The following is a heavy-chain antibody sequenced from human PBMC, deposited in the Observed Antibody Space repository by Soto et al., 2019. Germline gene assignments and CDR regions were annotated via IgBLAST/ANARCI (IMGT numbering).Heavy chain of an antibody. D-gene: IGHD2-15*01. CDR3: ARDVDPHCSSSSCFGNWFDP. CDR1: GYTFPNYG. Sequence: QVQLVQSGAEVKKPGASVKVSCRASGYTFPNYGVSWVRQAPGQGLEWMGWISAYNGDTDYAQKVQGRVTMTTDTATSTAYMEMRNLRSDDTAVYYCARDVDPHCSSSSCFGNWFDPWGQGTQVTVSS. V-gene: IGHV1-18*01. CDR2: ISAYNGDT. J-gene: IGHJ5*02.